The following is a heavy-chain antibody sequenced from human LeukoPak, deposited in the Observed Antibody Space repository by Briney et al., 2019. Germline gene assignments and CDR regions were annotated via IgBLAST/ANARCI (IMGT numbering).Heavy chain of an antibody. J-gene: IGHJ4*02. CDR1: GGTFSSYG. Sequence: SCKASGGTFSSYGMSWVRQAPGKGLEWVSAISGSGGSTYYADSVKGRFTISRDNSKNTLYLQMNSLRAEDTAVYYCAKAFGADYDILTGPPKDFDYWGQGTLVTVSS. CDR3: AKAFGADYDILTGPPKDFDY. V-gene: IGHV3-23*01. D-gene: IGHD3-9*01. CDR2: ISGSGGST.